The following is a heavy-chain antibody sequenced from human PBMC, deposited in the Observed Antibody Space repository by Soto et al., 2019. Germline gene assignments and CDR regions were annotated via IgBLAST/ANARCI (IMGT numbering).Heavy chain of an antibody. J-gene: IGHJ6*02. V-gene: IGHV1-69*13. CDR3: ARGRITIFGVPYYYGMDV. CDR1: GYTFTSYY. Sequence: GASVKGSCKASGYTFTSYYMHWVRQAPGQGLEWMGGIIPIFGTANYAQKFQGRVTITADESTSTAYMELSSLRSEDTAVYYCARGRITIFGVPYYYGMDVWGQGTTVTVSS. CDR2: IIPIFGTA. D-gene: IGHD3-3*01.